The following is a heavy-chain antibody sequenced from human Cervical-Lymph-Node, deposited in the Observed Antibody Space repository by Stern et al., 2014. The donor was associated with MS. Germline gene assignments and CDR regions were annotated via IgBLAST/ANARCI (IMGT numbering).Heavy chain of an antibody. V-gene: IGHV4-59*08. J-gene: IGHJ4*02. Sequence: VQLVESGPGLVKPSETLSLTCAVSGGSISSRYWGWIRQPPGKGLEWIGLISHSGDTKYNPCLKSRVPISLYTSQNPFSLKVTSVTAADTAVYYCARLSTAVDFWGQGTLVTVSS. CDR1: GGSISSRY. CDR2: ISHSGDT. CDR3: ARLSTAVDF.